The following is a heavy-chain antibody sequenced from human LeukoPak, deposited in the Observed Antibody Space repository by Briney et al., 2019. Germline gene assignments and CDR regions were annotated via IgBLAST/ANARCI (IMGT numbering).Heavy chain of an antibody. CDR2: LASDENNR. CDR3: VRWGSAGLTLDY. V-gene: IGHV3-74*01. Sequence: GGSLRLSCAASGLTISDSWIHWVRQVPGKGLMWVSRLASDENNRIYADSVKGRFTISRDNAKNTLNLQMDSLRVEDTAVYYCVRWGSAGLTLDYWGQGTLVTVSS. CDR1: GLTISDSW. D-gene: IGHD3-16*01. J-gene: IGHJ4*02.